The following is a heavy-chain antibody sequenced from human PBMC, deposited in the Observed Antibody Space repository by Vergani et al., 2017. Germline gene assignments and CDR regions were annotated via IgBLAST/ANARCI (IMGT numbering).Heavy chain of an antibody. CDR2: ISSSSSYI. J-gene: IGHJ6*03. CDR3: ASWPLYYYYMDV. Sequence: EVQLVESGGGLVKPGGSLRLSCAASGFTFSSYSMNWVRQAPGKGLEWVSSISSSSSYIYYADSVKGRFTISRDNAKNSLYLQMNSLRAEDTAVYYCASWPLYYYYMDVWGKGTTVTVSS. CDR1: GFTFSSYS. V-gene: IGHV3-21*01.